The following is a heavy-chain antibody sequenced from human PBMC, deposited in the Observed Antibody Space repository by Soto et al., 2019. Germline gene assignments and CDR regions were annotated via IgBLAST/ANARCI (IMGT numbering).Heavy chain of an antibody. Sequence: QLQLQESGPGLVKPSETLSLTCTVSGGSISSSSYYWGWIRQPPGKGLEWIGSIYYSGSTYYIPPLESRVTISVGTSKTQFSLKLSSVTAAYTAVYYWAGYEPGGAQGEYWGQGTLVTVSS. D-gene: IGHD5-12*01. CDR2: IYYSGST. CDR3: AGYEPGGAQGEY. CDR1: GGSISSSSYY. J-gene: IGHJ4*02. V-gene: IGHV4-39*01.